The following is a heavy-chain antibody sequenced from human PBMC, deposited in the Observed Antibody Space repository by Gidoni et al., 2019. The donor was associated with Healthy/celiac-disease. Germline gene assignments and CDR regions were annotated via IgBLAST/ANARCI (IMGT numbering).Heavy chain of an antibody. D-gene: IGHD1-26*01. J-gene: IGHJ4*02. CDR2: IYYSGST. CDR1: GGSISSYY. Sequence: QVQLQESGPGLVKPSETLSLTCTVSGGSISSYYWSWIRQPPGKGLEWIGYIYYSGSTNYNPSRKSRVTISVDTSKNQFSLKLSSVTAADTAVYYCARATTGPSFDYWGQGTLVTVSS. V-gene: IGHV4-59*01. CDR3: ARATTGPSFDY.